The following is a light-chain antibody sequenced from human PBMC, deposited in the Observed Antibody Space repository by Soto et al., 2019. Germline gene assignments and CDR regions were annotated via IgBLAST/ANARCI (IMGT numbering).Light chain of an antibody. CDR2: DVS. CDR3: SSYSTRGTLHVV. Sequence: QSALTQPASVSGSPGQSITISCTGSSSDVGGYKYVSWYQHHPGKAPKLMIYDVSDRPSGVSKRFSGSKSGNTASLTISGLQAEDAADDSSSSYSTRGTLHVVIGGGTKLTVL. CDR1: SSDVGGYKY. V-gene: IGLV2-14*03. J-gene: IGLJ2*01.